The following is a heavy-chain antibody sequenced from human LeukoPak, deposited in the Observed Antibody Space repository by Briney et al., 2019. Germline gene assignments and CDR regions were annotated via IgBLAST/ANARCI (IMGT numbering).Heavy chain of an antibody. CDR1: GFTFSSYA. CDR3: AKLGGQELHNYYVAV. J-gene: IGHJ6*03. D-gene: IGHD3-16*01. CDR2: IIDSGEST. V-gene: IGHV3-23*01. Sequence: GGSLRLSCAASGFTFSSYAMSWVRQAPGKGLEWVSGIIDSGESTYYANFAKGRFTISRNNSNNTLYLQMNSLRAEDTAVYYCAKLGGQELHNYYVAVCGKGTTVAVSS.